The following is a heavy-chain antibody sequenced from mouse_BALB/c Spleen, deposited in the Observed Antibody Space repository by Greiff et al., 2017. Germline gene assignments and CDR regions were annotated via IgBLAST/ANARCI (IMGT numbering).Heavy chain of an antibody. V-gene: IGHV5-6*01. CDR2: ISSGGSYT. Sequence: EVMLVESGGDLVKPGGSLKLSCAASGFTFSSYGMSWVRQTPDKRLEWVATISSGGSYTYYPDSVKGRFTISRDNAKNTLYLQMSSLKSEDTAMYYCARLLITTAYYFDYRGQGTTLTVSS. J-gene: IGHJ2*01. D-gene: IGHD1-1*01. CDR3: ARLLITTAYYFDY. CDR1: GFTFSSYG.